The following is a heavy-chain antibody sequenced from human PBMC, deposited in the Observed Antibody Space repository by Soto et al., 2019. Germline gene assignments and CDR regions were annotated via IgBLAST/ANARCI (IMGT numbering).Heavy chain of an antibody. V-gene: IGHV4-59*01. CDR3: ARHPGASFDY. CDR2: IHYSGIT. D-gene: IGHD7-27*01. J-gene: IGHJ4*02. Sequence: QVQLQESGPGLVKPSETLSLTCTVSGGSISSYYWSWIRQSPGKRLEWIGYIHYSGITSYNPSLKSRVTISLDTSKNQVSLELISVTAADSAVYYCARHPGASFDYWGQGTLVTVSA. CDR1: GGSISSYY.